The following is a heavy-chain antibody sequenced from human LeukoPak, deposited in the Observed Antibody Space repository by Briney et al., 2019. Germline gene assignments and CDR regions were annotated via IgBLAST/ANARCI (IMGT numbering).Heavy chain of an antibody. J-gene: IGHJ5*02. CDR3: ARYASSSTWWFDP. Sequence: LGESLKISCKGSGYSFTSYWIGWVRQMPGKGLEWMGIIYPGDSDTRYSPSFQGQVIISADKSISTAYLQWSSLKASDTAIYYCARYASSSTWWFDPWGQGTLVTVSS. V-gene: IGHV5-51*01. CDR2: IYPGDSDT. D-gene: IGHD6-6*01. CDR1: GYSFTSYW.